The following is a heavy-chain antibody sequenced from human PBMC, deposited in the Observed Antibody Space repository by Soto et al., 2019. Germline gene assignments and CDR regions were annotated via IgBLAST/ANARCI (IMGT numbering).Heavy chain of an antibody. V-gene: IGHV4-31*03. D-gene: IGHD2-2*01. J-gene: IGHJ4*02. Sequence: QVQLQESGPGLVKPSQTLSLTCTVSGGPISSGGYYWSWIRQHPGKGLEWIGYIYYSGSTYYNPSLKSRVTISVDTSKNQFSLKLSSVTAADTAVYYCARGETRLKRFDYWGQGTLVTVSS. CDR1: GGPISSGGYY. CDR2: IYYSGST. CDR3: ARGETRLKRFDY.